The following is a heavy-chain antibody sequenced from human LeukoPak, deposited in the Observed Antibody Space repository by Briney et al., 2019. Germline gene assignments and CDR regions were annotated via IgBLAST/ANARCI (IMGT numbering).Heavy chain of an antibody. D-gene: IGHD5-18*01. Sequence: PSETLSLTCAVYGGSFSGYYWSWIRQPPGKGLEWIGEINHSGSTNSNPSLKSRVTISVDTSKNQFSLKLRSVTAADTAVYYCARVGLVDSYGRIAFDYWGQGSLVTVSS. V-gene: IGHV4-34*01. J-gene: IGHJ4*02. CDR2: INHSGST. CDR1: GGSFSGYY. CDR3: ARVGLVDSYGRIAFDY.